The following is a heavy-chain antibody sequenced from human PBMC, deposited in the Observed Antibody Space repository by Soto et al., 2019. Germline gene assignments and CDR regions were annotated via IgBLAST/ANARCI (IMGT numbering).Heavy chain of an antibody. CDR3: ARQSIGIAAAGNAGSHDY. D-gene: IGHD6-13*01. Sequence: QLQLQESGPGLVKPSETLSLTCTVSGGSISSSSYYWGWIRQPPGKGLEWIGSIYYSGSTYYNPSLKSRVTISVDTSKNQFSLKLSSVTVADTAVYYCARQSIGIAAAGNAGSHDYWGQGTLVTVSS. CDR2: IYYSGST. J-gene: IGHJ4*02. CDR1: GGSISSSSYY. V-gene: IGHV4-39*01.